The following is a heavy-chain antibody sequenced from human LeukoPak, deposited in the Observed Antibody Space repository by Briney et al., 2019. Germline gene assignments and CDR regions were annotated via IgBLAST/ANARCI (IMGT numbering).Heavy chain of an antibody. CDR2: IYHSGST. CDR3: ARVRYYDFWSGYYKSPNYFDY. D-gene: IGHD3-3*01. J-gene: IGHJ4*02. Sequence: SETLSLTCTVSGYSISSGYYWGWIRQPPGKGLEWIGSIYHSGSTYYNPSLKSRVTISVDTSKNQFSLKLSSVTAADTAVYYCARVRYYDFWSGYYKSPNYFDYWGQGTLVTVSS. CDR1: GYSISSGYY. V-gene: IGHV4-38-2*02.